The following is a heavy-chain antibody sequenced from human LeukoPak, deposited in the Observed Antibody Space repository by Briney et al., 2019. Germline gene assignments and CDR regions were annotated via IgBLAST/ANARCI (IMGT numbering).Heavy chain of an antibody. J-gene: IGHJ5*02. D-gene: IGHD3-10*01. Sequence: SETLSLTCAVYGGSFSGYYWSWIRQPPGKGLEWIGEINHSGSTNYNPSLKSRVAISVDTSKNQFSLKLSSVTAADTAVYYCARGSPLGQNWFDPWGQGTLVTVSS. CDR2: INHSGST. V-gene: IGHV4-34*01. CDR1: GGSFSGYY. CDR3: ARGSPLGQNWFDP.